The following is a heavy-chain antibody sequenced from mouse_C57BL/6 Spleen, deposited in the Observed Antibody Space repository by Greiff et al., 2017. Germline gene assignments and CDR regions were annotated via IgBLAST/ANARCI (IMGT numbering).Heavy chain of an antibody. J-gene: IGHJ4*01. CDR3: ARSENYAMDY. Sequence: EVKLQESGPVLVKPGASVKMSCKASGYTFTDYYMNWVKQSHGKSLEWIGVINPYNGGTSYNQKFKGKATLTVDKSSSTAYMELNSLTSEDSAVYYCARSENYAMDYWGQGTSVTVSS. CDR1: GYTFTDYY. V-gene: IGHV1-19*01. CDR2: INPYNGGT.